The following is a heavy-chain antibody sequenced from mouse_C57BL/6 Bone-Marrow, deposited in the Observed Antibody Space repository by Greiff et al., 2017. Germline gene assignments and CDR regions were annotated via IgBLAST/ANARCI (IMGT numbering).Heavy chain of an antibody. CDR2: INPNNGGT. CDR3: ARTETQLRPFAY. D-gene: IGHD3-2*02. V-gene: IGHV1-26*01. Sequence: EVQLQQSGPELVKPGASVKISCKASGYTFTDYYMNWVKQSHGKSLEWIGDINPNNGGTSYNQKFKGKATLTVDKSSSKAYMELRSLTSDDSAVYYCARTETQLRPFAYWGQGTLVTVSA. J-gene: IGHJ3*01. CDR1: GYTFTDYY.